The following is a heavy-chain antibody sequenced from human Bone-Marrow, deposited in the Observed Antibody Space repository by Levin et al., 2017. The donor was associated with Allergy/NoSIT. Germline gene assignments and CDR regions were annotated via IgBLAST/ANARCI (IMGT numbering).Heavy chain of an antibody. CDR3: ARMYGDPPDWFDP. D-gene: IGHD2-21*02. CDR1: GDSINSIHW. CDR2: IYHSGST. V-gene: IGHV4/OR15-8*03. Sequence: SETLSLTCVVSGDSINSIHWWSWVRQRPGMGLEWIGEIYHSGSTNYSPSLKSRVTISLHKSKNQFSLEMTSVTAADTAVYYCARMYGDPPDWFDPWGQGTLVTVSS. J-gene: IGHJ5*02.